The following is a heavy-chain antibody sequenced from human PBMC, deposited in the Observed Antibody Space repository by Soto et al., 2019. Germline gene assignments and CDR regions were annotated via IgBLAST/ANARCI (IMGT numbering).Heavy chain of an antibody. J-gene: IGHJ6*03. V-gene: IGHV1-24*01. CDR1: GYTLTDLS. Sequence: GASVKVSCKVSGYTLTDLSMHWVRQAPGKGLEWMGGFDPEDGETIYAQKFQGRVTMTGNTSTSTAYMELSSLRSEDTAVYYCARGRRCSSTSCYEYYYYYMDVWGKGTTVTVSS. CDR3: ARGRRCSSTSCYEYYYYYMDV. D-gene: IGHD2-2*01. CDR2: FDPEDGET.